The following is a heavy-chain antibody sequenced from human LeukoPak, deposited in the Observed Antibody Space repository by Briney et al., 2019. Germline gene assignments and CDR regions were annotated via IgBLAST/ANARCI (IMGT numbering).Heavy chain of an antibody. Sequence: SETLSLTCTVSGGSISSGGYYWSWIRQPPGKGLEWIGYIYHSGSTYYNPSLKSRVTISVDRSKNQFSLKLSSVTAADTAVYYCARTHAYYYGSGSELQYYFDYWGQGTLVTVSS. CDR2: IYHSGST. J-gene: IGHJ4*02. CDR3: ARTHAYYYGSGSELQYYFDY. D-gene: IGHD3-10*01. V-gene: IGHV4-30-2*01. CDR1: GGSISSGGYY.